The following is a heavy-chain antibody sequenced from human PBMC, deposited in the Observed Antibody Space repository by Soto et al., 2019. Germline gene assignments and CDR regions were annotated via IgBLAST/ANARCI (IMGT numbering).Heavy chain of an antibody. Sequence: SETLSLTCAVYGGSFSGYYWSWVRQPPGKGLEWIGEINHRGSINYNPSLKSRITISVDTSKNQFSLKVNSVTAADTAVYYCARTYRFDSWGQGTLVTVSS. J-gene: IGHJ4*02. V-gene: IGHV4-34*01. CDR3: ARTYRFDS. CDR1: GGSFSGYY. D-gene: IGHD1-1*01. CDR2: INHRGSI.